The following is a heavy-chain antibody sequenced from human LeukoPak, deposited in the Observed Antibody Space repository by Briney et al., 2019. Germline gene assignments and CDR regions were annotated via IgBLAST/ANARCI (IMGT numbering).Heavy chain of an antibody. V-gene: IGHV3-23*01. J-gene: IGHJ4*02. Sequence: GGSLRLSCVASGFTFTNYGMDWVRQAPGKGLEWVPGVSNRDGSAYYADSVKGRFSVSRDDSKNTLHLQMNSLRDEDTALYYCTGCNAMTGDGPFDFWGQGTRVTVSS. D-gene: IGHD3-9*01. CDR3: TGCNAMTGDGPFDF. CDR2: VSNRDGSA. CDR1: GFTFTNYG.